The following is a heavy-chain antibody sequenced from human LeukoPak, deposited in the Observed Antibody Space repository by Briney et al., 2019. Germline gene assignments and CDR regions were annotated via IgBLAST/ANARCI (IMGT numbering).Heavy chain of an antibody. CDR2: ISYDGSNK. Sequence: PGGSLRLSCAASGFTFSSYAMHWVRQAPGKGLEWVAVISYDGSNKYYADSVKGRFTISRDNSKNTLYLQMNSLRAEDTAVYYCAKVSTWSKYYFDYWGQGTLVTVSS. CDR1: GFTFSSYA. D-gene: IGHD6-13*01. CDR3: AKVSTWSKYYFDY. J-gene: IGHJ4*02. V-gene: IGHV3-30-3*01.